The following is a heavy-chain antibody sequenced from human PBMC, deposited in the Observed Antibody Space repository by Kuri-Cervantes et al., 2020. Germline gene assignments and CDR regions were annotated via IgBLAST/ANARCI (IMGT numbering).Heavy chain of an antibody. CDR2: IWYDGSNK. J-gene: IGHJ5*02. Sequence: GESLKISCAASGFTFSSYGMHWVRQAPGKGLEWVAVIWYDGSNKYYADSVKGRFTISRDNSKNTLYLQMNSLRAEDTAVYYCARGLRGGLDPWGQGTLVTVSS. D-gene: IGHD5/OR15-5a*01. CDR3: ARGLRGGLDP. V-gene: IGHV3-33*01. CDR1: GFTFSSYG.